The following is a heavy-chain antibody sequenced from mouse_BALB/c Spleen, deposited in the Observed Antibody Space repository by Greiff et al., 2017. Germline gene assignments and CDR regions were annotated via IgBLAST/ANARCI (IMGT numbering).Heavy chain of an antibody. CDR1: GYTFTDYA. V-gene: IGHV1-67*01. CDR3: ASQHYYGSSLYAMDY. Sequence: VHLVESGPELVRPGVSVKISCKGSGYTFTDYAMHWVKQSHAKSLEWIGVISTYYGNTNYNQKFKGKATMTVDKSSSTAYMELARLTSEDSAIYYCASQHYYGSSLYAMDYWGQGTSVTVSS. D-gene: IGHD1-1*01. J-gene: IGHJ4*01. CDR2: ISTYYGNT.